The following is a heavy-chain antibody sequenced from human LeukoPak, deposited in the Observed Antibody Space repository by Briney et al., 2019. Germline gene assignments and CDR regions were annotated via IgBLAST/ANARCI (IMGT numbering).Heavy chain of an antibody. V-gene: IGHV4-59*01. CDR1: GGSISSYY. D-gene: IGHD1-26*01. J-gene: IGHJ4*02. CDR2: IYYSGST. Sequence: KTSETLSLTCTVSGGSISSYYWSWIRQPPGKGLEWIGYIYYSGSTNYNPSLKSRVTISVDTSKNQFSLKLSSVTAADTAVYYCARDGGSYYFDYWGQGTLVTVSS. CDR3: ARDGGSYYFDY.